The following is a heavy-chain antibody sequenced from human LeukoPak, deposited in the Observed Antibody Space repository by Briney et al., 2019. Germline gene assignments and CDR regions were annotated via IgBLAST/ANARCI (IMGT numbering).Heavy chain of an antibody. CDR1: GFTFSSYW. J-gene: IGHJ4*01. D-gene: IGHD6-13*01. CDR2: IRQDGGEK. CDR3: ARDGTAPGLYFDL. Sequence: GGSLRLSCAVSGFTFSSYWMNWVRQAPGTGLEWVASIRQDGGEKSYVDSVKGRFTISRDNTKDSLYLQMSSLRAEDTAVYYCARDGTAPGLYFDLWGQGTLVTVSS. V-gene: IGHV3-7*01.